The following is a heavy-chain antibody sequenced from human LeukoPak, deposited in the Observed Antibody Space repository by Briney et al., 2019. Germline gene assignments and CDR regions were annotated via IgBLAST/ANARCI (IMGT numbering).Heavy chain of an antibody. CDR1: GGSINSYY. Sequence: SKTLSLTCTVSGGSINSYYWSWIRQPAGKGLAWIGRIYSSGSTNYNPSLKSRVTISVDTSKNQFSLKLSSVTAADTAVYYCARNAHYYDSSGYQNWFDPWGQGTLVTVSS. V-gene: IGHV4-4*07. J-gene: IGHJ5*02. CDR3: ARNAHYYDSSGYQNWFDP. D-gene: IGHD3-22*01. CDR2: IYSSGST.